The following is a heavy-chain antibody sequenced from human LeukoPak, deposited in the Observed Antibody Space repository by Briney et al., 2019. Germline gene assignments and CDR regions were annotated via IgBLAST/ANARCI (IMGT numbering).Heavy chain of an antibody. D-gene: IGHD5-24*01. Sequence: SETLSLTCTVSGGSIGTYYWSWIRQPPGKGLEWIGYIYYNGDTNYNPSLKSRVTISVDTSKKQFSLKLRTVTAADTAVYYCARRGGRDGYNLNWFDPWGQGTLVTVSS. CDR3: ARRGGRDGYNLNWFDP. CDR1: GGSIGTYY. J-gene: IGHJ5*02. V-gene: IGHV4-59*01. CDR2: IYYNGDT.